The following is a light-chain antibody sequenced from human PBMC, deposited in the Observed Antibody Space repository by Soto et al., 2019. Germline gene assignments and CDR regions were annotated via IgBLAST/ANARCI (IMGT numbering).Light chain of an antibody. J-gene: IGKJ5*01. CDR1: QGIGDT. CDR2: DTS. CDR3: QQYGSSPLT. V-gene: IGKV3-15*01. Sequence: VMTQSPATLSVSPGEGVPLSGRASQGIGDTLAWYPHKPGQTPRLLIYDTSTRATGVPARFSGSRSGPEFTLTINSLQSEDIAVYFCQQYGSSPLTFGQGTRLEIK.